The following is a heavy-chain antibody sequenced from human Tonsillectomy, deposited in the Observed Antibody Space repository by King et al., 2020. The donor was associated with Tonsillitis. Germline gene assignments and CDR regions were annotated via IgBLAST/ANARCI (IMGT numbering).Heavy chain of an antibody. Sequence: QLVQSGAEVKKPGASVKVSCKTSGYTFTAYDINWVRQATGQGLEWMGWMNPNSGNTAYAQKFQARVTMTRNTSISTVYMEVSSLRSEDSAVYYCARVGSQNWSGYYLGYWGQGTPVTVSS. CDR2: MNPNSGNT. J-gene: IGHJ4*02. V-gene: IGHV1-8*02. D-gene: IGHD3-3*01. CDR3: ARVGSQNWSGYYLGY. CDR1: GYTFTAYD.